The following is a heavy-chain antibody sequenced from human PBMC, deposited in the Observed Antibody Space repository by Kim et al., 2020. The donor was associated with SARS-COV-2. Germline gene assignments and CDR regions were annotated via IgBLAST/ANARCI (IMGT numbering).Heavy chain of an antibody. CDR3: VRDGGSWSSDFDY. D-gene: IGHD6-13*01. Sequence: DPVNGRFTISRDTAKNTLYLPMNSLGAEYTALYFCVRDGGSWSSDFDYWGQGTLVTVSS. J-gene: IGHJ4*02. V-gene: IGHV3-74*01.